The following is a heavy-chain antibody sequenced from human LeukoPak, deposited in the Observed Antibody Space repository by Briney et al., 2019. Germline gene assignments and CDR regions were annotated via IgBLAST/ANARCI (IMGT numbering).Heavy chain of an antibody. V-gene: IGHV1-2*02. Sequence: GASVKVSCTASGYTFTGYYMHWVRQAPGQGLEWMGWINPNSGGTNYAQKFQGRVTMTRDTSISTAYMELSRLRSDDTAVYSCASTLVVAAVDFFYWGQGILVTVSA. D-gene: IGHD2-15*01. CDR2: INPNSGGT. CDR3: ASTLVVAAVDFFY. J-gene: IGHJ4*02. CDR1: GYTFTGYY.